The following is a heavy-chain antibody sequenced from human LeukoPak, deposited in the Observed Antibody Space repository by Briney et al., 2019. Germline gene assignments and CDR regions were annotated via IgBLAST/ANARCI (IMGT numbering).Heavy chain of an antibody. CDR3: ARDGAAAAGFDY. CDR2: ISYDGSNK. J-gene: IGHJ4*02. Sequence: GGSLRLSCAASGFTFSSYAMHWVRQAPGKGLEWVAVISYDGSNKYYADSVKGRFTIPRDNSKNTLYLQMNSLRAEDTAVYYCARDGAAAAGFDYWGQGTLVTVSS. CDR1: GFTFSSYA. V-gene: IGHV3-30-3*01. D-gene: IGHD6-13*01.